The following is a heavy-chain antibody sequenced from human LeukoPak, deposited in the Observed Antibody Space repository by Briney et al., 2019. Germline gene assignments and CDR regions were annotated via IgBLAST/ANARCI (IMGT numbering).Heavy chain of an antibody. Sequence: SETLSLTCTVSGGSIFSYYFNWIRQPPGKGLEWVGSIHYSGRSNSNPSLTGRLTISVDTSKNQFSLKLSSVTASDTAVYYCARDQTTVTTAAWYFDLWGRGTLVTVSS. CDR3: ARDQTTVTTAAWYFDL. CDR1: GGSIFSYY. CDR2: IHYSGRS. J-gene: IGHJ2*01. D-gene: IGHD4-17*01. V-gene: IGHV4-59*01.